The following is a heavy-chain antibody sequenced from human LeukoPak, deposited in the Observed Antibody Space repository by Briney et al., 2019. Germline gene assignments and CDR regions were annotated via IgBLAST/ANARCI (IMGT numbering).Heavy chain of an antibody. CDR3: ASFKWNRRIAARQEDYFDY. J-gene: IGHJ4*02. CDR2: IYPGDSDS. Sequence: GESLKISCKGSGYSFPTYWIGWVRQMPGKGLEWMGIIYPGDSDSRYSPSFQGQVTISADKSISTAYLQWSSLKASDTAMYYCASFKWNRRIAARQEDYFDYWGQGTLVIVSS. D-gene: IGHD6-6*01. CDR1: GYSFPTYW. V-gene: IGHV5-51*01.